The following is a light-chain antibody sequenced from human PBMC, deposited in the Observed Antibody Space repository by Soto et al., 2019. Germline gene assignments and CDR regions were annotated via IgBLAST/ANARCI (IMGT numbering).Light chain of an antibody. CDR3: QQYGSSPPYT. J-gene: IGKJ2*01. CDR2: GSS. V-gene: IGKV3-20*01. Sequence: EVVLTQSPGTLSLSPGERATLACRASQSVSNNYLAWDQQKPGQSHKLLIFGSSDRATRIPDRFSGSGYGTDFTLNISSLEPEDFAVYYCQQYGSSPPYTFGQGTKLEIK. CDR1: QSVSNNY.